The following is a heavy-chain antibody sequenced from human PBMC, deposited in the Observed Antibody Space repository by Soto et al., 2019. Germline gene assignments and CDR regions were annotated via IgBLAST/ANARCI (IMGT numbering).Heavy chain of an antibody. Sequence: ASVKVSCKVSGYTLTELSMHWVRQAPGKGLEWMGGFDPEDGETIYAQKFQGRVTMTEDTSTDTAYMELSSLRSEDTAVYYCSTDLGIAAAAAFDYWGQRTLVTFSS. CDR2: FDPEDGET. CDR1: GYTLTELS. J-gene: IGHJ4*02. CDR3: STDLGIAAAAAFDY. D-gene: IGHD6-13*01. V-gene: IGHV1-24*01.